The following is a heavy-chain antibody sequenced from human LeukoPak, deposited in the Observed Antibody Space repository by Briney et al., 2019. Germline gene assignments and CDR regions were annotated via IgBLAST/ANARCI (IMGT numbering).Heavy chain of an antibody. D-gene: IGHD3-22*01. Sequence: GGSLRLSCAASGFTFSDYSMNWVRQAPGKGLEWVSGIRWDSGSVDSADSVKGRFTISRDNARNSLYLQMNSLRAEDTALYYCAKGNSYDSSGLPFDYWGQGTLVTVSS. CDR3: AKGNSYDSSGLPFDY. CDR1: GFTFSDYS. V-gene: IGHV3-9*01. J-gene: IGHJ4*02. CDR2: IRWDSGSV.